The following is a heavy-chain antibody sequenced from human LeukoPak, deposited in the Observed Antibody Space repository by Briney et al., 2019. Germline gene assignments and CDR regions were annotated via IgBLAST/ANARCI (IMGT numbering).Heavy chain of an antibody. Sequence: SETLSLTCAVYGGSFSGYYWSWLRQPPGKGLEWIGEINHSGSTNYNPSLKSRVTISVDTSKNQFSLKLSSVTAADTAVYYCARHFYGSGSYYYYYYYMDVWGKGTTVTISS. D-gene: IGHD3-10*01. CDR3: ARHFYGSGSYYYYYYYMDV. V-gene: IGHV4-34*01. J-gene: IGHJ6*03. CDR1: GGSFSGYY. CDR2: INHSGST.